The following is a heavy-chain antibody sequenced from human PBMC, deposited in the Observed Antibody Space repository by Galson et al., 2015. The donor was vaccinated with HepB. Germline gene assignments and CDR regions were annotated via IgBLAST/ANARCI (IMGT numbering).Heavy chain of an antibody. Sequence: QSGAEVKKPGASVKVSCKASGYTFTSYGISWVRQAPGQGLEWMGWISAYNGNTNYAQKLQGRVTMTTDTSTSTAYMELRSLRSDDTAVYYCAIPQRRSSSWYPQGYYYYGMDVWGQGTTVTVSS. CDR3: AIPQRRSSSWYPQGYYYYGMDV. J-gene: IGHJ6*02. V-gene: IGHV1-18*01. CDR2: ISAYNGNT. CDR1: GYTFTSYG. D-gene: IGHD6-13*01.